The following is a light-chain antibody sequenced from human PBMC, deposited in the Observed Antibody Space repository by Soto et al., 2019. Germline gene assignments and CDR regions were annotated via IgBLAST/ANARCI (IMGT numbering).Light chain of an antibody. J-gene: IGLJ1*01. V-gene: IGLV2-14*03. CDR1: SSDVGGYNF. CDR2: EVS. Sequence: SALTQPASVFGSPGQSITFSCTGTSSDVGGYNFVSWYQPHPGKAPKLMIYEVSSRPSGVSNRFSGSKSGNMASLTISGLQPEDEADYYCSSYTTSTTVVFGTGTRSPS. CDR3: SSYTTSTTVV.